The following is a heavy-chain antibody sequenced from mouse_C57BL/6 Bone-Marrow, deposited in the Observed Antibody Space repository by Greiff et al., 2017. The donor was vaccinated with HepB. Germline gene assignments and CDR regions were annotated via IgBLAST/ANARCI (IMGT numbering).Heavy chain of an antibody. V-gene: IGHV1-78*01. CDR3: ATDGNRHYFDY. CDR2: IYPRDGST. J-gene: IGHJ2*01. CDR1: GYTFTDHT. D-gene: IGHD2-1*01. Sequence: VKLQESDAELVKPGASVKISCKVSGYTFTDHTIHWMKQRPEQGLEWIGYIYPRDGSTKYNEKFKGKATLTADKSSSTAYMQLNSLTSEDSAVYFCATDGNRHYFDYWGQGTTLTVSS.